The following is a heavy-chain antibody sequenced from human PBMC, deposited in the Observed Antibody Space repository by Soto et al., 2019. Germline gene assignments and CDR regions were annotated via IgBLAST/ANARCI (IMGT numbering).Heavy chain of an antibody. V-gene: IGHV6-1*01. CDR3: ARFRVAKQVFDY. CDR2: TYYRSKWYN. Sequence: SQTLSRTCVISGDSVSSNSAAWNWIRQSPSRGLEWLGRTYYRSKWYNDYAVSVKSRITINPDTSKNQFSLQLNSVTPEDTAVYYCARFRVAKQVFDYWGQGTLVTVYS. J-gene: IGHJ4*02. CDR1: GDSVSSNSAA. D-gene: IGHD6-13*01.